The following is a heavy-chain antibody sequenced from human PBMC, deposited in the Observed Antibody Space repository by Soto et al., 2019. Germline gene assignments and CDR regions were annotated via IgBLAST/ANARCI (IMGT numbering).Heavy chain of an antibody. CDR1: SGSISSYY. CDR3: ARVLDQNYFDY. CDR2: ICYSGST. V-gene: IGHV4-59*01. D-gene: IGHD1-1*01. Sequence: QVQLQESGPGLVKPSETLSLTCTVSSGSISSYYWSWIRQPPGKGLEWIGYICYSGSTNYNPSLKSRVTISVDTSKNQFSLKLSSVTAADTAVYYCARVLDQNYFDYWGQGTLVTVSS. J-gene: IGHJ4*02.